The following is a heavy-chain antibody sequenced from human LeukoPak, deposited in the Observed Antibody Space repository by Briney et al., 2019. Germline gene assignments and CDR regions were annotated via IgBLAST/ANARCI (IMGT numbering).Heavy chain of an antibody. Sequence: GGSLRLSCATSGFVFSNYAMNWVRQAPGKGLEYVSAITGDGSTPYYANSVKGRFTISRDNSRNTLYLQMGSLRSEDMAVYYCARVGFSGYDSWGQGTLVSVSS. V-gene: IGHV3-64*01. CDR3: ARVGFSGYDS. D-gene: IGHD5-12*01. CDR2: ITGDGSTP. CDR1: GFVFSNYA. J-gene: IGHJ5*02.